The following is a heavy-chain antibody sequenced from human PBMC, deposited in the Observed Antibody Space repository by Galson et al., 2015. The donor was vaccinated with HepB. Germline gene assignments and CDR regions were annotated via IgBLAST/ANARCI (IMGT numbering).Heavy chain of an antibody. CDR3: ARAAPAASYYYYYMDV. D-gene: IGHD2-2*01. CDR1: GYTFTGYY. Sequence: SVKVSCKASGYTFTGYYMHWVRQAPGQGLEWMGRINPNSGGTNYAQKFQGRVTMTRDTSISTVYMELSRLRSDDTAVYYCARAAPAASYYYYYMDVWGKGTTVTVSS. J-gene: IGHJ6*03. V-gene: IGHV1-2*06. CDR2: INPNSGGT.